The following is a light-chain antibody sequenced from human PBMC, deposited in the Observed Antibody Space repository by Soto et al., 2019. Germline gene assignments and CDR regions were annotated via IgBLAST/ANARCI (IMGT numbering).Light chain of an antibody. Sequence: EIVMTQSPATLSVSPGEGATLSCRASQSISSNLAWYQQRLGQTPRLLIYDASTRSTGIPARFSGSGSGTEFTLPISGLQSEDFAVYYCQQYKNWPGTFGHGTKVDIX. CDR1: QSISSN. CDR3: QQYKNWPGT. V-gene: IGKV3D-15*01. CDR2: DAS. J-gene: IGKJ3*01.